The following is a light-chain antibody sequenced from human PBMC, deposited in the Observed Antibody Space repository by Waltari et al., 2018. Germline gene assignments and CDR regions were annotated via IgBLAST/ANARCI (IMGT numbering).Light chain of an antibody. CDR1: QSIGSY. Sequence: IVLTQSPATLSLSPGERATLSCRASQSIGSYLAWYEHRPGQHPRLLIYDVSKRAPGIPARFSGRGSGTDFTLTISSLEPEDFAVYYCQQRSGDWWTFGQGTKVEIK. CDR2: DVS. J-gene: IGKJ1*01. V-gene: IGKV3-11*01. CDR3: QQRSGDWWT.